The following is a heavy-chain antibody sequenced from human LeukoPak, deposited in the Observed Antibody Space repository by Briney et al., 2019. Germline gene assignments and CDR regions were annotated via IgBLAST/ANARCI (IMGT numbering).Heavy chain of an antibody. CDR3: ARGVGIVSTISKKHFDY. J-gene: IGHJ4*02. Sequence: ASVKVSCKASGYTFTSYDINWVRQATGQGLEWMGWMNPNSGNTGYAQKFRGRVTMTRNTSINTAYMELSSLRSEDTAIYYCARGVGIVSTISKKHFDYWGQGTLVTVSS. V-gene: IGHV1-8*01. D-gene: IGHD5/OR15-5a*01. CDR2: MNPNSGNT. CDR1: GYTFTSYD.